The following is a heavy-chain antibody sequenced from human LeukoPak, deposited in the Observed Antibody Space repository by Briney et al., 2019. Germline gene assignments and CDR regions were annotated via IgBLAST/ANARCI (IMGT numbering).Heavy chain of an antibody. CDR3: ARQGGKVRGVTYYYYYYYMDV. J-gene: IGHJ6*03. V-gene: IGHV4-38-2*02. CDR2: IYHSGST. Sequence: SETLSLTCTVSGYSISSGYYWGWIRQPPGKGLEWIGSIYHSGSTYYNPSLKSRVTISVDTSKNQFSLKLSSVTAADTAVYYCARQGGKVRGVTYYYYYYYMDVWGKGTTVTVSS. CDR1: GYSISSGYY. D-gene: IGHD3-10*01.